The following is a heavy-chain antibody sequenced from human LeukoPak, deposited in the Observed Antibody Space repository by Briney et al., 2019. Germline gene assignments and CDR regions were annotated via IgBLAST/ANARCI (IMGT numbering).Heavy chain of an antibody. CDR3: ARDPYRIVVVPHYFDY. V-gene: IGHV3-7*01. CDR1: GFTFSSYW. D-gene: IGHD3-22*01. J-gene: IGHJ4*02. Sequence: LAGGSLRLSCAASGFTFSSYWMSWVRQAPGKGLEWVANIKQDGSEKYYVDSVKGRFTISRDNAKNSLYLQMNSLRAEDTAVYYCARDPYRIVVVPHYFDYWGQGTLVTVSS. CDR2: IKQDGSEK.